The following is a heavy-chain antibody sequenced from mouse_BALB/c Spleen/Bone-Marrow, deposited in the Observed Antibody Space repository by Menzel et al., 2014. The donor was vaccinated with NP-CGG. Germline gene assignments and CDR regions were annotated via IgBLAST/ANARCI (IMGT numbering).Heavy chain of an antibody. D-gene: IGHD1-2*01. Sequence: EVKLVESGGGLVQPGGSLRLSCEASGFTFTDFYMNWVRQPPGKALEWLGFIRNKANGYTTEYSASVEGRFTISRDNSQSTLYLQMNTLRAEDSATYYCARDVGRLLFDYWGQGTTLTVSS. J-gene: IGHJ2*01. CDR1: GFTFTDFY. CDR2: IRNKANGYTT. CDR3: ARDVGRLLFDY. V-gene: IGHV7-3*02.